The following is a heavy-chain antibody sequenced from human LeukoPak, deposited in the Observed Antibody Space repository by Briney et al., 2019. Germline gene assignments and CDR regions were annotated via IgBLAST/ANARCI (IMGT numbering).Heavy chain of an antibody. V-gene: IGHV4-38-2*02. CDR3: ARGFRGLAVAGNDY. CDR1: GYSISSGYY. J-gene: IGHJ4*02. Sequence: SETLSLTCTVSGYSISSGYYWGWIRQPPGKGLEWIGSIYHSGSTYYNPSLKSRVTISVDTSKNQFSLKLSSVTAADTAVYYCARGFRGLAVAGNDYWGQGTLVTVSS. CDR2: IYHSGST. D-gene: IGHD6-19*01.